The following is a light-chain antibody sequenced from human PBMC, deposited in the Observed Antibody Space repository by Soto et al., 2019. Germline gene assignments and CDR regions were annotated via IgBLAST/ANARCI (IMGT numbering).Light chain of an antibody. CDR2: DVS. CDR3: SSYTSSSLLV. J-gene: IGLJ2*01. CDR1: SSDVGGYNS. V-gene: IGLV2-14*01. Sequence: SVLTQPASVSGSPGQSITISCTGTSSDVGGYNSVSWYQQHPGKAPKLMIYDVSHRPSGVSDRFSGSKSGNTAALTISGLQAEDEADYYCSSYTSSSLLVFGGGTKLTVL.